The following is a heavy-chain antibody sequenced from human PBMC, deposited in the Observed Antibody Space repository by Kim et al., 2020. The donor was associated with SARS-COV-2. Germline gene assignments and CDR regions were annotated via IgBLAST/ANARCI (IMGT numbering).Heavy chain of an antibody. D-gene: IGHD3-22*01. J-gene: IGHJ3*02. Sequence: GGSLRLSCAASGFTFSSYSMNWVRQAPGKGLEWVSSISSSSSYIYYADSVKGRFTISRDNAKNSLYLQMNSLRAEDTAVYYCAQVVTRGDDAFDIWGQGTMVTVSS. CDR2: ISSSSSYI. V-gene: IGHV3-21*01. CDR3: AQVVTRGDDAFDI. CDR1: GFTFSSYS.